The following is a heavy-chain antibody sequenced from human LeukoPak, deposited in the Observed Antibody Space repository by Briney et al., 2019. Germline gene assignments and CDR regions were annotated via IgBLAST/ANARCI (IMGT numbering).Heavy chain of an antibody. Sequence: PSGTLSLTCAVSGGSISSSNWWSWVRQPPGKGLEWIGNIFYSGSTYYSPSVKSRVTISLDTSRNQFSLKLNSVTAADTAVYYCAKSNGYGLVDIWGQGTMVTVSS. V-gene: IGHV4-4*02. J-gene: IGHJ3*02. D-gene: IGHD3-10*01. CDR1: GGSISSSNW. CDR2: IFYSGST. CDR3: AKSNGYGLVDI.